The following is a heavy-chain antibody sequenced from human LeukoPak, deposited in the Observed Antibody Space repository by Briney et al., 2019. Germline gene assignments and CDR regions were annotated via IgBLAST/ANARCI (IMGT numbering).Heavy chain of an antibody. CDR1: GYTFTNYV. CDR3: VRDDCAADACYPGGY. Sequence: ASVKVSCKASGYTFTNYVVHWVRQAPGQRPEWMGYINAGNGDTKYSKNLQDRVTITRDTSASTAYMEVSSLTSEDTALYSCVRDDCAADACYPGGYWGQGTLVTVSS. V-gene: IGHV1-3*01. J-gene: IGHJ4*02. D-gene: IGHD2-21*02. CDR2: INAGNGDT.